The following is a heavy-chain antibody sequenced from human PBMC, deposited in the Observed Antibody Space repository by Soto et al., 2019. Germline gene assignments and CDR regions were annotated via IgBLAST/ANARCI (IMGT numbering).Heavy chain of an antibody. Sequence: QVQLQESGPGLVKPSQTLSLTCTLSGGSISSGNYYWSWIRQHPGTGLEWIGYIYYSGSTHYNPSPKSRVTITLDTSNNHFSLKLSSVTAADTAVYYCARMGLHLGELSRNWLDPWGQGTLVTVSS. J-gene: IGHJ5*02. CDR2: IYYSGST. V-gene: IGHV4-31*03. D-gene: IGHD3-16*02. CDR1: GGSISSGNYY. CDR3: ARMGLHLGELSRNWLDP.